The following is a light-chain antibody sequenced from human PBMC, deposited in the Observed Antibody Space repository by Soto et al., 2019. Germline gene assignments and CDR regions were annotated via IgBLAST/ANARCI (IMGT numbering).Light chain of an antibody. CDR1: QSISNT. Sequence: EIVMTQSPATLSASPGERATLSCRASQSISNTLAWFQQKPGQGPRLLIYGASTRATGIPARFSGSGSGTEFTLTISSLQSEDFAVYFCQQYNDWPRTFGQGTTLEIK. V-gene: IGKV3-15*01. CDR3: QQYNDWPRT. J-gene: IGKJ2*01. CDR2: GAS.